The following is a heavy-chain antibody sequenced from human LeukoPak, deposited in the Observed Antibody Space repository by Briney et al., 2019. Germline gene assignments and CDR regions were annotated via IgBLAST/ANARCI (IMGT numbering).Heavy chain of an antibody. CDR2: IYSSGST. Sequence: SETLSLTCTVSGGSISSGSYYWSWIRQPAGKGLEWIGRIYSSGSTNYNPSLKSRVTISLDTSKNQFSLKLSSVTAADTAVYYCARLASVYSSEGLYFDYWGQGTLVTVSS. D-gene: IGHD6-19*01. CDR3: ARLASVYSSEGLYFDY. V-gene: IGHV4-61*02. J-gene: IGHJ4*02. CDR1: GGSISSGSYY.